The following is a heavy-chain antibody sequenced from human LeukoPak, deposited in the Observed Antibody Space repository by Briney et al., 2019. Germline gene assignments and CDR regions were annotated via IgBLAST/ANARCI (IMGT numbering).Heavy chain of an antibody. Sequence: PSETLSLTCTVSGGSISSSSYSWGWIRQPPGKGLESIGSIYYSGSTYYNPSLKSRVTISVDTSKNQFSLKLSSVTAADTAVYYCAMGWAIFGVVTKGGFDYWGQGTLVTVSS. D-gene: IGHD3-3*01. CDR2: IYYSGST. CDR1: GGSISSSSYS. CDR3: AMGWAIFGVVTKGGFDY. V-gene: IGHV4-39*01. J-gene: IGHJ4*02.